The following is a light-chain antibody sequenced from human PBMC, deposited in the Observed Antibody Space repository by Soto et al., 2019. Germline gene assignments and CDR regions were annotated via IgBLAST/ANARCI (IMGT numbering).Light chain of an antibody. CDR1: QSISSY. V-gene: IGKV1-39*01. Sequence: DIQMTQSPSSLSASVGDRVTITCRASQSISSYLNWYQQKPGKAPKLLIYAASSLQSGVPSRFSGSGSGTDFTLTISSLQPEDFATYYCQKSYSTPHTFGGGTXVDIK. CDR3: QKSYSTPHT. CDR2: AAS. J-gene: IGKJ4*01.